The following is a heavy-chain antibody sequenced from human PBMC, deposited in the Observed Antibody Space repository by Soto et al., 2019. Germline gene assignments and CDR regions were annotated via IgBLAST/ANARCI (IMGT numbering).Heavy chain of an antibody. J-gene: IGHJ4*01. CDR3: AKEVEGSYSPADF. CDR1: GYTFTDHG. D-gene: IGHD3-10*01. V-gene: IGHV1-18*01. Sequence: QVQLVQSGPEVKKPGASVTVSCKTYGYTFTDHGIDWVRQAPGQGLEWVGWVSSYNGNTNYAYNLKDRVIMTTDASTSTAYMELRGVRSDDTAVYYCAKEVEGSYSPADFWGHGTPVTVSS. CDR2: VSSYNGNT.